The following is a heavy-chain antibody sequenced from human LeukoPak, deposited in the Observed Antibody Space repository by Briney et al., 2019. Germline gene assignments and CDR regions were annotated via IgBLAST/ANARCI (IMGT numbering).Heavy chain of an antibody. D-gene: IGHD2-21*01. CDR2: INLDGSER. CDR3: ARPSSYSGAWGSDH. J-gene: IGHJ4*02. CDR1: GFSFSSYW. Sequence: GGSLRLSCVTSGFSFSSYWMSWVRQAPGKGLEWVANINLDGSERNYVDSVEGRLTISRDNAKNLLYLEMSSLRADDTAVYYCARPSSYSGAWGSDHWGQGTLVTVGS. V-gene: IGHV3-7*01.